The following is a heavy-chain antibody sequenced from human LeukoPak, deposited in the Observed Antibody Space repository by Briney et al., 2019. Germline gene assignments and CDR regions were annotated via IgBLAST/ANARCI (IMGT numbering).Heavy chain of an antibody. Sequence: PSETLSLTCTVSGGSISSGGYYWSWIRQHPGKGLEWIGYIYYSGSTNYNPSLKSRVTISVDTSKNQFSLKLSSVTAADTAIYYCARAMSGRFDYWGQGTLVTVSS. J-gene: IGHJ4*02. CDR1: GGSISSGGYY. CDR3: ARAMSGRFDY. V-gene: IGHV4-31*03. CDR2: IYYSGST.